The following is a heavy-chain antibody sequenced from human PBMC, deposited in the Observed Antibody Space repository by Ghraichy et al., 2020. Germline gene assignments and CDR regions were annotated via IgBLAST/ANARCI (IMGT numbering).Heavy chain of an antibody. CDR1: GDSISRGNFF. Sequence: SETLSLTCTVSGDSISRGNFFWGWIRPPAGKGLEWIGIIYYSGSTYYNPSLKSRVTMYVDTSKHQFSLNLRSVTAADTAVYYCAKQPAATMREFAFDYWGQGTLVTVSS. V-gene: IGHV4-39*01. CDR3: AKQPAATMREFAFDY. D-gene: IGHD2-15*01. J-gene: IGHJ4*02. CDR2: IYYSGST.